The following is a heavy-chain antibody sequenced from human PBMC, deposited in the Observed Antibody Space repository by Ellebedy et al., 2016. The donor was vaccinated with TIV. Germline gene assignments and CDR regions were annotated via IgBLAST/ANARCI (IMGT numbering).Heavy chain of an antibody. J-gene: IGHJ4*02. CDR2: IHYSGTT. CDR1: GGSISGHY. V-gene: IGHV4-59*11. Sequence: SETLSLTCTVSGGSISGHYWSWIRQSPGKGLEWIGFIHYSGTTTYNPSLNSRVTMSVDTSKNQFSLRLSSVTAADTAVYYCARVFEVFDYWGQGTLVTVSS. D-gene: IGHD3-3*01. CDR3: ARVFEVFDY.